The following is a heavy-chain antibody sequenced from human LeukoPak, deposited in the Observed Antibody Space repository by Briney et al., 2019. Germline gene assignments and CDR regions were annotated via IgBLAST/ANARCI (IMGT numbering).Heavy chain of an antibody. CDR1: GGTFSSYA. V-gene: IGHV1-69*01. Sequence: ASVKVSCKASGGTFSSYAISWVRQAPGQGLEWMGGIIPIFGTANYAQKFQGRVTITADESTSTAYMELSSLRSEDTAVYYCARGGSRLVTIVVVTAIRDDAFDIWGQGTMVTVSS. D-gene: IGHD2-21*02. CDR3: ARGGSRLVTIVVVTAIRDDAFDI. CDR2: IIPIFGTA. J-gene: IGHJ3*02.